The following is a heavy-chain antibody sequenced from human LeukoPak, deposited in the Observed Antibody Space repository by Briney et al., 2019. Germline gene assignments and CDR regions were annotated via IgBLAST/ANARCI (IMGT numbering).Heavy chain of an antibody. CDR2: ISGSGGST. CDR1: GFTFSSYA. Sequence: PGGSLRLSCAASGFTFSSYAMSWVRQAPGKGLEWVSAISGSGGSTYYADSVKGRFTISRDNSENTLYLQMNSLRAEDTAVYYCANSGIAVAGTIYWGQGTLVTVSS. J-gene: IGHJ4*02. CDR3: ANSGIAVAGTIY. D-gene: IGHD6-19*01. V-gene: IGHV3-23*01.